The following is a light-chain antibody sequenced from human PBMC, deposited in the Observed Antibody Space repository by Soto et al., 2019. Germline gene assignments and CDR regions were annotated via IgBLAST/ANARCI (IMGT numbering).Light chain of an antibody. Sequence: SQMTQSPSTLSASVGDTVTITCRASESIDNWLAWYQQKPGKAPKLLIFAASTLVRGVPSRFSGRGSGTEFTLTISSLPADDYATFYCQQYHTDWTFGQGTKVDIK. CDR3: QQYHTDWT. CDR1: ESIDNW. CDR2: AAS. J-gene: IGKJ1*01. V-gene: IGKV1-5*01.